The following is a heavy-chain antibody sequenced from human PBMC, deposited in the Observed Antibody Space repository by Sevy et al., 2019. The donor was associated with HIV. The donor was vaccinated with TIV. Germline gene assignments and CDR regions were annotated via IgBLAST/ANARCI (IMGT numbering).Heavy chain of an antibody. J-gene: IGHJ4*02. D-gene: IGHD6-19*01. Sequence: SETLSLTCTVSGGSISSGSYYWSWIRQPAGKGLEWIGRIYTSGYTNYNPSLKSRVTISVDTSKNQFSLKLSSVTAADTAVYYCAREWRDAVAALHFDYWGQGTLVTVSS. CDR1: GGSISSGSYY. CDR3: AREWRDAVAALHFDY. CDR2: IYTSGYT. V-gene: IGHV4-61*02.